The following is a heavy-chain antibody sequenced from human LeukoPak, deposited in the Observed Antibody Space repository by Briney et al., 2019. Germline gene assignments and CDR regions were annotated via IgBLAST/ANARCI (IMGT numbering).Heavy chain of an antibody. CDR3: ARGFLGYDSSDYAFSYY. Sequence: WASVKVSCKASGYTFTSYDITWVRQATGQGLEWMGWMNPNNGNTSYAQRFQGRVTLTRDTSISTAYMELSSLRSEDTAVYYCARGFLGYDSSDYAFSYYWGQGTLVTVSS. D-gene: IGHD3-22*01. CDR1: GYTFTSYD. J-gene: IGHJ4*02. CDR2: MNPNNGNT. V-gene: IGHV1-8*01.